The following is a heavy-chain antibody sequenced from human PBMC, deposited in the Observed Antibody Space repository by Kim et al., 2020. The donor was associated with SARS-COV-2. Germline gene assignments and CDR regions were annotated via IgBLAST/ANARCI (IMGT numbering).Heavy chain of an antibody. CDR1: GFTFSSYA. J-gene: IGHJ6*02. Sequence: GGSLRLSCAASGFTFSSYAMSWVRQAPGKGLECVSAISGSGGSTYYADSVKGRFTISRDNSKNTLYLQMNSLRAEDTAVYYCASLPPYYDILTGYRHYYYYGMDVWGQGTPVTVSS. D-gene: IGHD3-9*01. CDR3: ASLPPYYDILTGYRHYYYYGMDV. V-gene: IGHV3-23*01. CDR2: ISGSGGST.